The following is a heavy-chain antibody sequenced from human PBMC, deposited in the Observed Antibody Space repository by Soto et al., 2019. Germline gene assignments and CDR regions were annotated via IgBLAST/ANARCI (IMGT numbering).Heavy chain of an antibody. V-gene: IGHV1-69*13. CDR1: GGTFSSYA. Sequence: ASVKVSCKASGGTFSSYAISWVRQAPGQGLEWMGGIIPIFGTANYAQKFQGRVTITADESTSTAYMELSSLRSEDTAVYYCAETSFTEYFFLGMDVWGPGNTVTVSS. J-gene: IGHJ6*02. CDR3: AETSFTEYFFLGMDV. CDR2: IIPIFGTA.